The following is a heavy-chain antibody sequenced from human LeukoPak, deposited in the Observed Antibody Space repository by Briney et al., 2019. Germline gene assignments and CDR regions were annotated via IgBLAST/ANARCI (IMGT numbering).Heavy chain of an antibody. CDR3: ARGSGDRDYYYYYYMDV. CDR2: IKEDGSEK. J-gene: IGHJ6*03. CDR1: GFTFDDYD. D-gene: IGHD2-21*01. V-gene: IGHV3-7*01. Sequence: GGSLRLSCAASGFTFDDYDMHWVRQAPGKGLEWVANIKEDGSEKYYVDSVKGRFTISRDNAKNSLYLQMNSLRAEDTAVYYCARGSGDRDYYYYYYMDVWGKGTTVTVSS.